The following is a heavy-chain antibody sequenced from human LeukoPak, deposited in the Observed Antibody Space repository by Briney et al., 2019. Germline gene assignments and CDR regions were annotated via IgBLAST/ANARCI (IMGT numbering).Heavy chain of an antibody. CDR3: ASTRSSPSAFDI. CDR2: IYPGDSDT. CDR1: GYSFPSYW. J-gene: IGHJ3*02. V-gene: IGHV5-51*01. Sequence: GESLKSSCKGSGYSFPSYWIGWVRQMTGKGLEWMGIIYPGDSDTRYSPSFQGQVTISADKSISTAYLQWSSLKASDTAMYYCASTRSSPSAFDIWGQGTMVTVSS. D-gene: IGHD6-13*01.